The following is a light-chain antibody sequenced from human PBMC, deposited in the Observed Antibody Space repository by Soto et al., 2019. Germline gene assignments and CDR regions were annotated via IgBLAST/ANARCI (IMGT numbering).Light chain of an antibody. CDR3: QQYNSYWV. J-gene: IGKJ1*01. CDR1: QSVSTW. V-gene: IGKV1-5*01. CDR2: DAS. Sequence: VQMTQSPSTLSASVGDRVTITCRASQSVSTWLAWYQQKPGKAPKVLIYDASTLESGVPSRFSGSASGTEFTLTISSLQPDDFATYYCQQYNSYWVFGQGTKVDIK.